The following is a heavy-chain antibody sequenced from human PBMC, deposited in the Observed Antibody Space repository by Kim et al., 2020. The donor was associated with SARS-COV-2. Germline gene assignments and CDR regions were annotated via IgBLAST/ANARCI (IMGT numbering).Heavy chain of an antibody. D-gene: IGHD2-15*01. V-gene: IGHV1-8*01. CDR2: MDPDSGNT. CDR3: VKNTDRGSQDWIFDF. CDR1: GYTFTSYH. J-gene: IGHJ2*01. Sequence: ASVKVSCKASGYTFTSYHINWVRQAAGQGLEWMGWMDPDSGNTDYAQTVQGRVTMSRDTSISTAYMELSSLRYEDTAVYFCVKNTDRGSQDWIFDFGGGG.